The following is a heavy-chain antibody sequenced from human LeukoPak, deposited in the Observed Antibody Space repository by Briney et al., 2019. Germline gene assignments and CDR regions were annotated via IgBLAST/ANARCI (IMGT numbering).Heavy chain of an antibody. Sequence: GGSLRLPRAASWFTLNSFLLRLVPPAPGKGLGLVANIKQDGSEKYYVASVKGRFTISRDNAKNSLYLQMNSLRAEDTAVYYCARDETWTSTPPYYFDYWGQGTLVTVSS. CDR2: IKQDGSEK. V-gene: IGHV3-7*01. J-gene: IGHJ4*02. D-gene: IGHD2/OR15-2a*01. CDR3: ARDETWTSTPPYYFDY. CDR1: WFTLNSFL.